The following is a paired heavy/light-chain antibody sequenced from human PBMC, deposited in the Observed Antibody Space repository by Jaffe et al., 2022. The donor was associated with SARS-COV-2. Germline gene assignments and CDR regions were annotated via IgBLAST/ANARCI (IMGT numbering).Heavy chain of an antibody. V-gene: IGHV3-23*04. CDR3: AKIWFYDSGGYYLGQFTFDI. CDR2: ISASGGTT. Sequence: EVQLVESGGGLVQPGGSLRLSCAASGFTFSASAVSWVRQAPGKGLQWVSAISASGGTTYYADSVKGRFTVSRDNSKNTLYLQMKSLGAEDTAVYYCAKIWFYDSGGYYLGQFTFDIWGQGTMVTVSS. CDR1: GFTFSASA. D-gene: IGHD3-22*01. J-gene: IGHJ3*02.
Light chain of an antibody. V-gene: IGKV3-15*01. CDR3: QQYNNWPS. Sequence: EIVMTQSPATLSVSPGERATFSCRASQSVSSNLAWYQQKPGQAPRLLIYGASTRATGIPARFSGSGSGTEFTLTVSSLQSEDFAVYYCQQYNNWPSFGQGTKLEIK. J-gene: IGKJ2*01. CDR1: QSVSSN. CDR2: GAS.